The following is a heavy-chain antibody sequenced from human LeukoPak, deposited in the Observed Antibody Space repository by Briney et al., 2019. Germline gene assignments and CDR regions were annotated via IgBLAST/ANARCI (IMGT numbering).Heavy chain of an antibody. CDR3: ARDGRSVVPAAMMDAFDI. V-gene: IGHV3-21*01. CDR2: ISSSSSYI. J-gene: IGHJ3*02. D-gene: IGHD2-2*01. CDR1: GFTFSSYH. Sequence: GGSLRLSCAASGFTFSSYHMNWVRQAPGKGLEWVSSISSSSSYIYYADSVKGRFTISRDNAKNSLYLQMNSLRAEDTAVYYCARDGRSVVPAAMMDAFDIWGQGTMVTVSS.